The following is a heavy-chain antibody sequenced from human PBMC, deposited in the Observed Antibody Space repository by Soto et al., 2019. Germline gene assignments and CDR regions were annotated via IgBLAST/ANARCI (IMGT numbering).Heavy chain of an antibody. Sequence: SKTLSLTCTVSGGSISSYYWSWIRQPPGKGLEWIGYIYYSGSTNYNPSLKSRVTISVDTSKNQFSLKLSSVTAADTAVYYCARLYCSSTSCLYYMDVWGKGTTVTVSS. CDR3: ARLYCSSTSCLYYMDV. J-gene: IGHJ6*03. CDR1: GGSISSYY. V-gene: IGHV4-59*01. CDR2: IYYSGST. D-gene: IGHD2-2*01.